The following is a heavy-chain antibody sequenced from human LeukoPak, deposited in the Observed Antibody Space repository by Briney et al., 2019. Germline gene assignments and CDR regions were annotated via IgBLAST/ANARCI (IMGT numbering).Heavy chain of an antibody. V-gene: IGHV3-21*04. Sequence: HGGSLRLSCAASGFTFGSYSMNWVRQAPGKGLEWVASISSSSRHIYYADSVKGRFTIFRDDAKNSLFLQMDSLRVEDTAMYYCVRDFSTVTTAYLHHWGQGTLLTVSS. CDR2: ISSSSRHI. CDR1: GFTFGSYS. J-gene: IGHJ1*01. D-gene: IGHD4-17*01. CDR3: VRDFSTVTTAYLHH.